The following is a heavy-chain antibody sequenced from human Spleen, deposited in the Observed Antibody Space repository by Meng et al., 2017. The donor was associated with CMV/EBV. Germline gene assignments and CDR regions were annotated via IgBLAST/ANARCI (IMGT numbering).Heavy chain of an antibody. CDR2: INPSDGTT. Sequence: YTFTSYYMHWVRQAPGQGLEWMGIINPSDGTTSYAQKFQGRVTMTRDTSTSTVYMELSSLRFEDTAVYYCSRGGDIIVVPAGAMDYWGQGTLVTVSS. J-gene: IGHJ4*02. D-gene: IGHD2-2*01. CDR3: SRGGDIIVVPAGAMDY. CDR1: YTFTSYY. V-gene: IGHV1-46*01.